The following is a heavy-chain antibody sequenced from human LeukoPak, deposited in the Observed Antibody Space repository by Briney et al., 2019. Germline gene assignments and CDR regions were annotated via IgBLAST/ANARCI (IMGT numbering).Heavy chain of an antibody. V-gene: IGHV3-30-3*01. CDR3: ARDKSSGSYLDY. D-gene: IGHD1-26*01. J-gene: IGHJ4*02. CDR1: GFTFSNYA. Sequence: GRSLRLSCSASGFTFSNYAMHWVRQAPGKGLEWVAVISYDGSNKYYADSVKGRFTISRDNSKNTLYLQMNSLRAEDTAVYYCARDKSSGSYLDYWGQGTLVTVSS. CDR2: ISYDGSNK.